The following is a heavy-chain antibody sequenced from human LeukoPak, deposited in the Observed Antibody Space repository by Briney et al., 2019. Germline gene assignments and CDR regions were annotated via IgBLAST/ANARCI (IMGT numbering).Heavy chain of an antibody. V-gene: IGHV3-9*01. D-gene: IGHD2-15*01. CDR2: ISWNSGSI. Sequence: GRSLRLSCAASGFTFDDYAMHWVRQAPGKGLEWVSGISWNSGSIGYADSVKGRFTISRDNSKNTLYLQMNSLRAEDTAVYYCAKICYDAFDIWGQGTMVTVSS. CDR3: AKICYDAFDI. J-gene: IGHJ3*02. CDR1: GFTFDDYA.